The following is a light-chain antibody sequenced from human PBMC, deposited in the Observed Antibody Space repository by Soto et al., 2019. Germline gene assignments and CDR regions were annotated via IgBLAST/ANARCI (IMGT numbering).Light chain of an antibody. CDR1: GRGIESYYL. J-gene: IGLJ1*01. CDR3: CAYGGSSNDV. Sequence: QSALNQPASVSASPGPSVTISCTASGRGIESYYLVSWYPQLPVTVPKPLIYENNKRPSSLSKHSSASRSGNTTSLTSAGLQSEGEADYYCCAYGGSSNDVFGTGTKVTVL. CDR2: ENN. V-gene: IGLV2-23*01.